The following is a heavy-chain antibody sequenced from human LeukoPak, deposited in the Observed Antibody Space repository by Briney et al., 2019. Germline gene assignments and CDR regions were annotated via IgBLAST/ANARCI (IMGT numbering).Heavy chain of an antibody. CDR1: GFTFGNYA. Sequence: GGSLRLSCVASGFTFGNYAMGWLRQAPGRRPEWVSSLTDSGGTTYYVDSVKGRFAISRDNSKNTPYLHMNSLRADDTAVYYCAKKRDAFDIWGQGTVVTVS. D-gene: IGHD5-24*01. V-gene: IGHV3-23*01. CDR2: LTDSGGTT. J-gene: IGHJ3*02. CDR3: AKKRDAFDI.